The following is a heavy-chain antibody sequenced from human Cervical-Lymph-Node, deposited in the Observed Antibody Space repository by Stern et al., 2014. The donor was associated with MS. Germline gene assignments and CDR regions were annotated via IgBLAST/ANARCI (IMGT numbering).Heavy chain of an antibody. CDR3: ARDRMSIAAAGTSWLDP. CDR2: IIPIFRTP. D-gene: IGHD6-13*01. CDR1: GGTFSSYT. J-gene: IGHJ5*02. V-gene: IGHV1-69*01. Sequence: QLVQSGAEVKKPGSSVKVSCKASGGTFSSYTISWVRQAPGQGLEWMGGIIPIFRTPNYAQQFQGRVTITADESPSTAYMELSSLRSEDTAVYYCARDRMSIAAAGTSWLDPWGQGTLVTVSS.